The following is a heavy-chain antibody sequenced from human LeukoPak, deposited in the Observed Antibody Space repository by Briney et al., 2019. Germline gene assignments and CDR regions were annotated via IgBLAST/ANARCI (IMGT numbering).Heavy chain of an antibody. Sequence: PSETLSLTCTVSGGSISSSSYYWGWIRQPPGKGLEWIGYIYYSGSTNYNPSLKSRVTISVDTSKNQFSLKLSSVTAADTAVYYCARDLGVMVRAFDIWGQGTMVTVSS. J-gene: IGHJ3*02. V-gene: IGHV4-61*01. CDR2: IYYSGST. D-gene: IGHD5-18*01. CDR1: GGSISSSSYY. CDR3: ARDLGVMVRAFDI.